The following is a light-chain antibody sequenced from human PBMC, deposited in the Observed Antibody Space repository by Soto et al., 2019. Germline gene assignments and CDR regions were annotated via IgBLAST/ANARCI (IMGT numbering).Light chain of an antibody. J-gene: IGLJ2*01. V-gene: IGLV2-14*01. CDR1: SSDVGGYNY. CDR3: SSYTSSSVV. CDR2: DVS. Sequence: QSVLTQPASGSGSPGQSITISCTGTSSDVGGYNYFSWYQQHPGKAPKLMIYDVSNRPSGVSNRFSGSKSGNTASLTISGLQAEDEADYYCSSYTSSSVVFGGGTKLTVL.